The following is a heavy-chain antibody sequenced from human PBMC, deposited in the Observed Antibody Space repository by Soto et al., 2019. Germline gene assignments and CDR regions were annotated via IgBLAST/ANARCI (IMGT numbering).Heavy chain of an antibody. CDR2: IKLDGSEK. Sequence: GGSLRLSCAASGFTFSSYWMSWVRQAPGKGLEWVANIKLDGSEKYYEDSVKGRITISRDNANNSLYLQMNSLRAEDTAVYYCERGSTGAMVDAFDIWGQGTMVTVSS. J-gene: IGHJ3*02. CDR1: GFTFSSYW. V-gene: IGHV3-7*01. D-gene: IGHD5-18*01. CDR3: ERGSTGAMVDAFDI.